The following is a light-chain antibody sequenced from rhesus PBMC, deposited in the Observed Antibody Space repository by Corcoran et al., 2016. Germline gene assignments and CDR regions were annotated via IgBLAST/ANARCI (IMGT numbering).Light chain of an antibody. J-gene: IGKJ1*01. CDR2: GAS. CDR1: QSVSSY. CDR3: QETSNLSWT. V-gene: IGKV3-31*02. Sequence: EIVMTQSPATLSLSPGETATISCRTSQSVSSYLAWYQQKPGQAPRLLIYGASSRATGIPYRFSGSGSGTYFTLTISSLGPEDFAVYYCQETSNLSWTFGQGTKVEIK.